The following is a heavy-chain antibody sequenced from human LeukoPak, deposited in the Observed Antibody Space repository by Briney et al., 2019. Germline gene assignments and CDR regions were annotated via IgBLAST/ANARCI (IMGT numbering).Heavy chain of an antibody. Sequence: SQTLSLACAVSGGSISSGGYSWSWIRQPPGKGLEWIGYIYHSGSTYYNPSLKSRVTISVDRSKNQFSLKLSSVTAADTAVYYCASYLWFGESYYFDYWGQGTLVTVSS. CDR2: IYHSGST. CDR3: ASYLWFGESYYFDY. V-gene: IGHV4-30-2*01. D-gene: IGHD3-10*01. CDR1: GGSISSGGYS. J-gene: IGHJ4*02.